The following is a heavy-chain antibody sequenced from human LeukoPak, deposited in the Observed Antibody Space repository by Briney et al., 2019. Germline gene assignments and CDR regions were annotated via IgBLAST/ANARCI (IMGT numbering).Heavy chain of an antibody. CDR2: ISSSSSTI. V-gene: IGHV3-48*01. CDR3: ARPQYSSSWYSIGEYNWFDP. J-gene: IGHJ5*02. CDR1: GFTFSSYS. D-gene: IGHD6-13*01. Sequence: GGSLRLSCAASGFTFSSYSMNWVRQAPGKGLEWVSYISSSSSTIYYADSVKGRFTISRDNAKNSLYLQMNSLRAEDTAVYYCARPQYSSSWYSIGEYNWFDPWGQGTLVTVSS.